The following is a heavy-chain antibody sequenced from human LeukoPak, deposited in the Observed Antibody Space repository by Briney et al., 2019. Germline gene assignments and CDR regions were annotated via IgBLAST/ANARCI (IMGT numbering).Heavy chain of an antibody. CDR2: INHSGST. J-gene: IGHJ2*01. Sequence: SETLSLTCAVYGGSFSGYYWSWIRQPPGKGLEWIGEINHSGSTNYNPALKSRVHISVDTSKNQFSLKLSSVTAADTAVYYCARGLGVMYWYFDLWGRGTLVTVSS. CDR1: GGSFSGYY. CDR3: ARGLGVMYWYFDL. D-gene: IGHD3-22*01. V-gene: IGHV4-34*01.